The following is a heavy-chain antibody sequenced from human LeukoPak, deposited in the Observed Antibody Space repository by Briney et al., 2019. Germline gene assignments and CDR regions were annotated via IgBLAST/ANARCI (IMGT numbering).Heavy chain of an antibody. D-gene: IGHD6-13*01. CDR2: IYYSGST. Sequence: ASETLSLTCTVSGGSISSYYWSWIRQPPGKGLEWIGYIYYSGSTNYNPSLKSRVTISVDTSKNQFSLKLSSVTAADTAVYYCARNPLVGQLVYDAFDIWGQGTMVTVSS. V-gene: IGHV4-59*01. CDR3: ARNPLVGQLVYDAFDI. J-gene: IGHJ3*02. CDR1: GGSISSYY.